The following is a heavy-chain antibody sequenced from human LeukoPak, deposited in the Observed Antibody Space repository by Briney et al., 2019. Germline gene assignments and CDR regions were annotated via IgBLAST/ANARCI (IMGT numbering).Heavy chain of an antibody. CDR2: IKQDGSEK. D-gene: IGHD3-3*01. CDR1: GFTFSSYW. V-gene: IGHV3-7*01. Sequence: PGGSLRLSCAASGFTFSSYWMSWVRQAPGKGLEWVANIKQDGSEKYYVDSVKGRSTISRDNAKNSLYLQMNSLRAEDTAVYYCARDLTDYYDFWSGYYDYWGQGTLVTVSS. CDR3: ARDLTDYYDFWSGYYDY. J-gene: IGHJ4*02.